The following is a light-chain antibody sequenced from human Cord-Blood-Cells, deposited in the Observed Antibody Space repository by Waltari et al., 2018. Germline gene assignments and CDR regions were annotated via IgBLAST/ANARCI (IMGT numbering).Light chain of an antibody. Sequence: EIVLTQSPATLSLSPGVRATLSCRASQSVSSYLAWYQQKPGQAPRLLIYYASNRATGIPARFSGSGSGTDFTLTISSLEPEDCAVYYCQQRSNWPLTFGGGTTVEIK. CDR3: QQRSNWPLT. J-gene: IGKJ4*01. V-gene: IGKV3-11*01. CDR2: YAS. CDR1: QSVSSY.